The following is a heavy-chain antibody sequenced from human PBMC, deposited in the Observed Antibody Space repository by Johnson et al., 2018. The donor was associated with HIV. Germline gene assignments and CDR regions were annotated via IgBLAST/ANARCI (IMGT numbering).Heavy chain of an antibody. CDR2: IWYDGSNK. J-gene: IGHJ3*02. D-gene: IGHD6-6*01. V-gene: IGHV3-33*06. Sequence: QVQLVESGGGVVQPGRSLRLSCAASGFTFSSYGTHWVRQPPGKGLEWVAVIWYDGSNKYYVDSVKARFTISRDNSKNTLYLQMNRLRAEDTALYYCAKDRGIGAHDGVDNWGQGTMVTVSA. CDR1: GFTFSSYG. CDR3: AKDRGIGAHDGVDN.